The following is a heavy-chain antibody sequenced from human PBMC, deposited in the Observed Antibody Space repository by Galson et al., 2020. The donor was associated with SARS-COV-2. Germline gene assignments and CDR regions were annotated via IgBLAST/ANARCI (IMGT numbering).Heavy chain of an antibody. CDR1: VFLLITNGMC. D-gene: IGHD4-17*01. J-gene: IGHJ4*02. Sequence: SGPPLAKPTQILTLTCTYSVFLLITNGMCVSWPRQPTGNTLEWLARIDSDGDKYYSTSLKTSFTISKHTSKNQLVLIMTNMDPVDTATYYCARTWITTATSRTFDFWGQGTLVTVSS. CDR3: ARTWITTATSRTFDF. CDR2: IDSDGDK. V-gene: IGHV2-70*11.